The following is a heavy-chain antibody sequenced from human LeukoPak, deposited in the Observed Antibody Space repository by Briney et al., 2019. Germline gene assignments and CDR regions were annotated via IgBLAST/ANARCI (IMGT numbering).Heavy chain of an antibody. CDR1: GFTFSSYS. J-gene: IGHJ4*02. Sequence: GGSLRLSCAASGFTFSSYSMNWVRQAPGKGLEWVSSISSSSYIYYADSVKGRFTISRDNAKNSLYLQMNSLRAEDTAVYYCARDYYDSSGYYYYWGQGTLVTVSS. CDR2: ISSSSYI. V-gene: IGHV3-21*04. CDR3: ARDYYDSSGYYYY. D-gene: IGHD3-22*01.